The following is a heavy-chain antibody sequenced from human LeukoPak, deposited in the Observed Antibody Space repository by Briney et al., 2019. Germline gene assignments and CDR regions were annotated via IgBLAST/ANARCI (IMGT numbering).Heavy chain of an antibody. J-gene: IGHJ4*02. CDR2: ISSSSSYI. V-gene: IGHV3-21*01. Sequence: NSGGSLRLSCAASGFTFSSYSMNWVRQAPGKGLEWVSSISSSSSYIYYADSVKGRFTISRDNAKNSLYLQMNSLRAEDTAVYYCARGQRYYDSSGFSDWGQGTLVTVSS. D-gene: IGHD3-22*01. CDR1: GFTFSSYS. CDR3: ARGQRYYDSSGFSD.